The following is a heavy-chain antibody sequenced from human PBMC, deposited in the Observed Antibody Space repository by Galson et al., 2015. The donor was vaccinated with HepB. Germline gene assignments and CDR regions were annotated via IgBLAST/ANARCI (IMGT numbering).Heavy chain of an antibody. V-gene: IGHV3-30-3*01. D-gene: IGHD2-21*02. CDR1: GFTLNNYV. CDR3: ARGGWGLTAIQYFHH. Sequence: SLRLSCAASGFTLNNYVMHWVRQAPGQGLEWVAVISYDDSNKNYADSVKGRFTISRDISKNTLFLQMNSLRVEDTAVYYCARGGWGLTAIQYFHHWGQGTLVTVSS. J-gene: IGHJ1*01. CDR2: ISYDDSNK.